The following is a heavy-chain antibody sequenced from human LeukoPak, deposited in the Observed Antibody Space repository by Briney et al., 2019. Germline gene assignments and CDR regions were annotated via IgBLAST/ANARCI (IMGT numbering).Heavy chain of an antibody. Sequence: PGRSLRLSCAASGFTFSSYAMSWVRQAPGKGLEWVSAISSSGGRTSYVDSVKGRFTISRDNSKNTLYLQMNSLRAEDTAVYYCAKDGREQWLVPYYFDYWGQGALVTVSS. CDR3: AKDGREQWLVPYYFDY. CDR1: GFTFSSYA. D-gene: IGHD6-19*01. CDR2: ISSSGGRT. J-gene: IGHJ4*02. V-gene: IGHV3-23*01.